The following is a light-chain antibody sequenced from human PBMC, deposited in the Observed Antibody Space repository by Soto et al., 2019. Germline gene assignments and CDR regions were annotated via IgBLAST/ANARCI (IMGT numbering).Light chain of an antibody. CDR1: SSDVGGYIY. CDR2: DVT. J-gene: IGLJ1*01. V-gene: IGLV2-14*01. CDR3: ISYTDRQSYL. Sequence: QSALTQPASVSGSPGQSITISCTGTSSDVGGYIYVSWYQQHPGKAPKLMIYDVTSRPSGVSYRFSGSKSGNTASLTISGLQTEDEADYYCISYTDRQSYLFGTGTKVTVL.